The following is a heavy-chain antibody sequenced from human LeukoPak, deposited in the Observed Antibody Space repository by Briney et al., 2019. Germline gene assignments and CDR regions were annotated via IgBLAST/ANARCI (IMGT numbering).Heavy chain of an antibody. V-gene: IGHV3-48*03. CDR3: ARPNDHYYYDSGAYCYV. D-gene: IGHD3-22*01. Sequence: PGGSLRLSCAASGFSFSNFEMKWVRQAPGKGLEWVSYISSSGGTVYYADSVKGRFTISRDNAKNSLYLQMSSLRAEDTAVYFCARPNDHYYYDSGAYCYVWGQGTLVTVSS. CDR1: GFSFSNFE. CDR2: ISSSGGTV. J-gene: IGHJ4*02.